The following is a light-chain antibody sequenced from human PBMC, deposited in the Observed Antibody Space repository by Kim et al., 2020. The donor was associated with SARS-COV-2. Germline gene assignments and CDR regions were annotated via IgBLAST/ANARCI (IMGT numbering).Light chain of an antibody. CDR1: QGISTY. CDR2: AAS. CDR3: QKYDSGLRT. Sequence: DIQMTQSPASLSASVGDRVTITCRASQGISTYLAWYQHKPGKAPQLLIHAASTLQSGVPSRFSGSGSGTDFTLTITSLQLEDVATYYCQKYDSGLRTFGQGTKVDI. V-gene: IGKV1-27*01. J-gene: IGKJ1*01.